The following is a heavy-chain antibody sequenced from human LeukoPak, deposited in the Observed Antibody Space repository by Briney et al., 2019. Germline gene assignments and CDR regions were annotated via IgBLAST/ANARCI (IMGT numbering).Heavy chain of an antibody. J-gene: IGHJ6*03. CDR3: ARDYGYYPYHYYMDV. V-gene: IGHV3-20*04. D-gene: IGHD2-2*03. CDR1: GFTFDDYG. CDR2: INWNGGST. Sequence: GGSLRLSCAASGFTFDDYGMSWVRQAPGKGLEWVSGINWNGGSTGYADSVKGRFTISRDNAKNSLYLQMNSLRAEDTALYYCARDYGYYPYHYYMDVWGKGTTVTVSS.